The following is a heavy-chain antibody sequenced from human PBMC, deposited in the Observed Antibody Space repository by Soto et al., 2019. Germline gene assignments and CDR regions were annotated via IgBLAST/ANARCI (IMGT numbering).Heavy chain of an antibody. CDR2: IGAGGGST. CDR1: GFTFNSDA. CDR3: TKEGLFWSGSFDS. D-gene: IGHD3-3*01. Sequence: GGSLRLSCGASGFTFNSDAMIWVRQAPGMGLEWVSAIGAGGGSTYYADSVKGRFTISRDNSNNTLFLQMNSLRTEDTAVYYCTKEGLFWSGSFDSWGQGTLVTVSS. V-gene: IGHV3-23*01. J-gene: IGHJ4*02.